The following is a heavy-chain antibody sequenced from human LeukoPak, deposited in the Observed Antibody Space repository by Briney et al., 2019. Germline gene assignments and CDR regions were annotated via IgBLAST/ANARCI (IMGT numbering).Heavy chain of an antibody. V-gene: IGHV4-34*01. CDR1: GGSFSGYY. Sequence: PSETLPLTCAVYGGSFSGYYWSWIRQPPGKGLEWIGEINHSGSTNYNPSLKSRVTISVDTSKNQFSLKLSSVTAADTAVYYCAGLNIVVVTASPGWGQGTLVTVSS. J-gene: IGHJ4*02. CDR2: INHSGST. D-gene: IGHD2-21*02. CDR3: AGLNIVVVTASPG.